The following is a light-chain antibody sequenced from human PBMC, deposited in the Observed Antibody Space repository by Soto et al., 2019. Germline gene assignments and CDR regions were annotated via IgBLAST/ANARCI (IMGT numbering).Light chain of an antibody. J-gene: IGKJ2*01. CDR1: QDISNY. V-gene: IGKV1-33*01. Sequence: DFQMTQSPSSLSASVGDRVTITCQASQDISNYLTWYQQKPGKAPKLLIYDASNLETGVPSRFSGSGAATDFTFTISSLQPEDIATYYCQQYDNLPPYTFGQGTKLEIK. CDR3: QQYDNLPPYT. CDR2: DAS.